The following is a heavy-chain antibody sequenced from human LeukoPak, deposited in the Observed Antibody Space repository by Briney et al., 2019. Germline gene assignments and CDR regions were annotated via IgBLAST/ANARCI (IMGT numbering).Heavy chain of an antibody. V-gene: IGHV3-48*03. CDR2: ISGSSNTI. CDR1: GFTFSTYA. J-gene: IGHJ6*03. CDR3: ARESLGYCSGSTCYYFYMDF. Sequence: GGSLRLSCAASGFTFSTYAMNWVRQAPGKGLEWLSYISGSSNTIYYADSVKGRFTISRDNAKNSQYLQMNSLRAEDTAVYYCARESLGYCSGSTCYYFYMDFWGKGTTVTVSS. D-gene: IGHD2-15*01.